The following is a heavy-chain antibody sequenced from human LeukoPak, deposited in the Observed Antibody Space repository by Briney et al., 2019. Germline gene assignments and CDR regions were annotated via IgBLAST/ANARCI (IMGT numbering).Heavy chain of an antibody. Sequence: PGGSLRLSCAASGFTFSSYSMNWVRQAPGKGLEWVSSISSSSSYIYYAGSVKGRFTISRDNAKNSLYLQMNSLRAEDTAVYYCARDLCSSTSCYYYYYYMDVWGKGTTVTVSS. D-gene: IGHD2-2*01. V-gene: IGHV3-21*01. CDR3: ARDLCSSTSCYYYYYYMDV. CDR2: ISSSSSYI. J-gene: IGHJ6*03. CDR1: GFTFSSYS.